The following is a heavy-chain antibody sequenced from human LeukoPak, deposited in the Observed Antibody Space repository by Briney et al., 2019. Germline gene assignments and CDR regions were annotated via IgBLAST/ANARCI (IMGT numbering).Heavy chain of an antibody. CDR1: GYSISSGYY. D-gene: IGHD1-26*01. CDR3: ARGVVGVTTGNWFDP. CDR2: IDHSGST. J-gene: IGHJ5*02. Sequence: PSETLSLTCTVSGYSISSGYYWGWIRQPPGKGLEWTGSIDHSGSTYYNPSLKSRITISVDTSKNQFSLKLSSVTAADTAVYYCARGVVGVTTGNWFDPWGQGTLVTVSS. V-gene: IGHV4-38-2*02.